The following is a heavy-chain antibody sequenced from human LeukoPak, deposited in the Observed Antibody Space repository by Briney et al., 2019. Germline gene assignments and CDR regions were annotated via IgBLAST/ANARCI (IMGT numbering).Heavy chain of an antibody. V-gene: IGHV3-53*01. CDR2: IYRGDT. Sequence: GGSLRLSCEVSGFIAGYNYMSWVRQAPGKGLEWVSVIYRGDTYYAGSVKGRFTISRDDSKNTVFLQMNNLRVEDTAEYFCASYYCSSGSCYFDHWGQGTLVTVSS. J-gene: IGHJ4*02. CDR1: GFIAGYNY. CDR3: ASYYCSSGSCYFDH. D-gene: IGHD2-15*01.